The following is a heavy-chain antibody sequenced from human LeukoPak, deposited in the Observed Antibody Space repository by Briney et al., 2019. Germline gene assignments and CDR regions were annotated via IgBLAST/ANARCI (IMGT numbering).Heavy chain of an antibody. CDR1: GFTFSSYA. D-gene: IGHD2-2*01. Sequence: GGSLRLSCAASGFTFSSYAMGWVRQAPGKGLEWVSAISGSGVSTYYADSVKGRFTISRDNSKNTLYLQMNSLRAEDTAVYYCAKDCSSTSCPTSDYWGQGTLVTVSS. J-gene: IGHJ4*02. CDR2: ISGSGVST. CDR3: AKDCSSTSCPTSDY. V-gene: IGHV3-23*01.